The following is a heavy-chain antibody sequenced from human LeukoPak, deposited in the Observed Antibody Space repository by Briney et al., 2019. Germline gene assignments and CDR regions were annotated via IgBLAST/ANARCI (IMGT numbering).Heavy chain of an antibody. CDR2: IKEDGSQK. J-gene: IGHJ5*02. D-gene: IGHD6-13*01. Sequence: GGSLRLSRAATGFTFSQFWMSWVRQAPGKGLEWLTNIKEDGSQKFYVDSVKGRFTISRDNAKESLYLQMNSLRADDTAVYYCVRGPLVTADGLAWGQGTLVTVSS. CDR3: VRGPLVTADGLA. V-gene: IGHV3-7*03. CDR1: GFTFSQFW.